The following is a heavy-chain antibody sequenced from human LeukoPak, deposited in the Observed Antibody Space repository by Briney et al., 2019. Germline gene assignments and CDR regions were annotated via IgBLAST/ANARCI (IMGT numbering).Heavy chain of an antibody. V-gene: IGHV1-18*01. CDR2: ISAYNGNT. CDR3: ARDRIAAGLPYFDY. J-gene: IGHJ4*02. D-gene: IGHD6-13*01. CDR1: GYTFTSYG. Sequence: SSVKVSCKASGYTFTSYGISWVRQAPGQGLECMGWISAYNGNTNYAQKLQGRVTMTTDTSTSTAYMELRSLRSDDTAVYYCARDRIAAGLPYFDYWGQGTLVTVSS.